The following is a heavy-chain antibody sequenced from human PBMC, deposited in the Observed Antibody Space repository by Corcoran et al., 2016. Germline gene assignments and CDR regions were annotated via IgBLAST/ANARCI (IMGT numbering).Heavy chain of an antibody. V-gene: IGHV3-15*07. Sequence: SVSDSWMNWVRQAPGKGLEWVGRIKTKADGGTTDYAAPVKGRFTISRDDSKTMLYLQMSSLRTEDTAIYYCTREYGDYLGWGQGTLGTVSS. CDR2: IKTKADGGTT. CDR1: SVSDSW. J-gene: IGHJ4*02. D-gene: IGHD4-17*01. CDR3: TREYGDYLG.